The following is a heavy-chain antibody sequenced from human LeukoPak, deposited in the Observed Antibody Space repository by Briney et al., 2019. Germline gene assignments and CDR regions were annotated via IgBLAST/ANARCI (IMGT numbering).Heavy chain of an antibody. V-gene: IGHV4-4*07. CDR3: AREEYFQDSNGYSYYFHS. CDR1: GGSIGWDY. Sequence: MASETLSLTCTVSGGSIGWDYWSWIRQSAGKGLEWIGRIYKSGSTNYNPSFRSRVTMSVDTSKNQFSLSVTSVTAADTAVYYCAREEYFQDSNGYSYYFHSWGQGSLVTVS. J-gene: IGHJ4*02. D-gene: IGHD3-22*01. CDR2: IYKSGST.